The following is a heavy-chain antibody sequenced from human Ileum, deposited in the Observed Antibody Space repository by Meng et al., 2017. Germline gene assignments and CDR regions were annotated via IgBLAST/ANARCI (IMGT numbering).Heavy chain of an antibody. CDR1: GGSVSSASYY. CDR2: IHYSGNR. D-gene: IGHD3-10*01. V-gene: IGHV4-61*01. J-gene: IGHJ4*02. CDR3: ARFYGSGTFEVHDY. Sequence: QVQLQESGPGLVRPSETLSLTCNVSGGSVSSASYYWSWIRQPPGKGLEWIGLIHYSGNRNYNPSLKSRVTMSVDTSKNQVSLRLTSVTAADTAVYYCARFYGSGTFEVHDYWGQGTLVTVSS.